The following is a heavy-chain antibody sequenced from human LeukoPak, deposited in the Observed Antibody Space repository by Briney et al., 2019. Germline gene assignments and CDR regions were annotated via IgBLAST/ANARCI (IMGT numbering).Heavy chain of an antibody. CDR2: INPNSGGT. J-gene: IGHJ3*02. Sequence: GASVKVSCKASGYTFTGYYMHWVRQAPGQGLEWMGWINPNSGGTNYAQKFQGRVTMTRDTSISTAYMELSRLRSDDTAVYYCARRFPGYNWKGDAFDIWGQGTMVTVSS. D-gene: IGHD1-20*01. CDR3: ARRFPGYNWKGDAFDI. CDR1: GYTFTGYY. V-gene: IGHV1-2*02.